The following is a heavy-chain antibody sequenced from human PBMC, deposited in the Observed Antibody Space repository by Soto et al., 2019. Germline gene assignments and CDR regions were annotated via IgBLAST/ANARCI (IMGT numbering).Heavy chain of an antibody. CDR3: TRDELRYFDWLLPYYYGMDV. J-gene: IGHJ6*02. Sequence: GGSLRLSCTASGFTFGDYAMSWVRQAPGKGLEWVGFIRSKAYGGTTEYAASVKGRFTISRDDSKSIAYLQMNSLKTEATAVYYCTRDELRYFDWLLPYYYGMDVWGQGTTVTVSS. CDR1: GFTFGDYA. D-gene: IGHD3-9*01. CDR2: IRSKAYGGTT. V-gene: IGHV3-49*04.